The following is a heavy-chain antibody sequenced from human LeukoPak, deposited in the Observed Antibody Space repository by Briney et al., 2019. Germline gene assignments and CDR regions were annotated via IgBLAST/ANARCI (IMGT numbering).Heavy chain of an antibody. J-gene: IGHJ4*02. Sequence: GGSLRLSCAASGFTFSDYYMSLIRQAPGKGLEWVSYISSSGSTIYYADSVKGRFTISRDNAKNSLYLQMNSLRAEDTAVYYCARVRTIFGVVIPEFDYWGQGTLVTVSS. V-gene: IGHV3-11*04. CDR1: GFTFSDYY. D-gene: IGHD3-3*01. CDR3: ARVRTIFGVVIPEFDY. CDR2: ISSSGSTI.